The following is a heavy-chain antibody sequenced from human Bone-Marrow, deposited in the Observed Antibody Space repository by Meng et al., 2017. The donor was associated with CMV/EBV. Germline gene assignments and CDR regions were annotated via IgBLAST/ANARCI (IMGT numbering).Heavy chain of an antibody. CDR2: IYYSGGT. CDR1: GYHISSHNW. J-gene: IGHJ4*02. D-gene: IGHD1-26*01. CDR3: TKKSTTETYYPD. V-gene: IGHV4-28*01. Sequence: CAVSGYHISSHNWWGWIRQPPGKGLEWIGYIYYSGGTYYNSSLKSRVTMSVDTSKNQYSLRLNSVTAVDTAMYYCTKKSTTETYYPDWGQGTLVTVSS.